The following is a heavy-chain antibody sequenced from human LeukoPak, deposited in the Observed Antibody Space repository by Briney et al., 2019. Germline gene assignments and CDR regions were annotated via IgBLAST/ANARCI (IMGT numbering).Heavy chain of an antibody. J-gene: IGHJ3*02. V-gene: IGHV4-39*01. D-gene: IGHD6-19*01. CDR1: GGSITTTDYQ. CDR3: ARLRNYSTGWYRGTFDI. Sequence: SETLSLTCTVSGGSITTTDYQWGWIRHAPGKGLEWIGNLYYSGSTSYNPSLKSRVTVSVDTSNNQFSLKLTSVTAADTAVYYCARLRNYSTGWYRGTFDIWGQGTTVTVSS. CDR2: LYYSGST.